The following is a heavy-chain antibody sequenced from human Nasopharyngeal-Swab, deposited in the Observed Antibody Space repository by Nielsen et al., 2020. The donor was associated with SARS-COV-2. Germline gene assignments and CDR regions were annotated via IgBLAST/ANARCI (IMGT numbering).Heavy chain of an antibody. Sequence: KVSCKGSGYSFTTYWIGWVHQMPGKGLEWMGIIYPGDSNTRYSPSFQGQVTISVDKYSSTAYLQWSSLKASDTAIYYCARPMRPMGHYYFGMDVWGQGTTVTVSS. CDR3: ARPMRPMGHYYFGMDV. D-gene: IGHD1-26*01. CDR2: IYPGDSNT. J-gene: IGHJ6*02. CDR1: GYSFTTYW. V-gene: IGHV5-51*07.